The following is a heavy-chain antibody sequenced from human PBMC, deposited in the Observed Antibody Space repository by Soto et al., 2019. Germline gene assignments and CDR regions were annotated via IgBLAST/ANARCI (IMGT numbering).Heavy chain of an antibody. V-gene: IGHV1-8*01. CDR1: GYTFTSYD. CDR3: ARGDYDILTVYYSAYYMDV. CDR2: MNPNSGNT. Sequence: QVPLVQSGAEVKKPGASVKVSCKASGYTFTSYDINWVRQATGQGLEWMGWMNPNSGNTGYAQKFQGRVTMTRNTSISTAYMELSSLRSEDTAVYYCARGDYDILTVYYSAYYMDVWGKGTTVTVSS. D-gene: IGHD3-9*01. J-gene: IGHJ6*03.